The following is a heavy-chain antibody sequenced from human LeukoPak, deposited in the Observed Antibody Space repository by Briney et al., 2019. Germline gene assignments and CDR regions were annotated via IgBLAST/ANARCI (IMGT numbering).Heavy chain of an antibody. V-gene: IGHV3-64*01. CDR1: GFTFSSYA. CDR2: ISSNGGST. J-gene: IGHJ5*02. CDR3: ARAVTWIDP. Sequence: PGGSLRLSCAASGFTFSSYAMHWVRQAPGKGLEYVSAISSNGGSTYYANSVKGRFTISRDNSKNTLDLQMNGLRAEDTAVYYCARAVTWIDPWGQGTLVTVSS.